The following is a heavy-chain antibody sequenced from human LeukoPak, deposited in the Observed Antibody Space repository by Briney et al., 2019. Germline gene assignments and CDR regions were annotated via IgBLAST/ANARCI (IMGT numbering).Heavy chain of an antibody. Sequence: ASVKVSCKASGYTFTGSYMHWVRQAPGQGLEWMGWINPNSGGSNYAQKFQGRVTMTRDTSISTADMELSRLRSDDTAVYYCARGRATIPWFDPWGQGTLVTVSS. D-gene: IGHD5-24*01. CDR3: ARGRATIPWFDP. J-gene: IGHJ5*02. V-gene: IGHV1-2*02. CDR1: GYTFTGSY. CDR2: INPNSGGS.